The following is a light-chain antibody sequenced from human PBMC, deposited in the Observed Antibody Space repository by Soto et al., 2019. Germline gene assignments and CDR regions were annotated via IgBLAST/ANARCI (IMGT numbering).Light chain of an antibody. CDR1: QNIIVY. CDR2: AAS. V-gene: IGKV3-11*01. J-gene: IGKJ5*01. Sequence: EIVFTQSPATLSLSPGEIATLSCSASQNIIVYVAGDRQKPGQAPRLLIYAASNRATGIPARFSGSGSGTDFTLTISSLEPEDFAVYYCQQRNNWPPGITFGQGTRLEIK. CDR3: QQRNNWPPGIT.